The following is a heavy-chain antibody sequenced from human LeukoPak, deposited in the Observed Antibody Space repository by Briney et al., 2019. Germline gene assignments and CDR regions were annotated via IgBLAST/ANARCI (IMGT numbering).Heavy chain of an antibody. D-gene: IGHD6-13*01. CDR1: GFPFSNYW. CDR2: VNSDGSTT. Sequence: GGSLRLSCAASGFPFSNYWMHWVRQAPGKGLVWVSRVNSDGSTTNYADSVKGRFTISRDNAENTLYMRMNSLRPEDTVVYCCARGYYSSSRFDSWGQGTLVTVSS. CDR3: ARGYYSSSRFDS. J-gene: IGHJ4*02. V-gene: IGHV3-74*01.